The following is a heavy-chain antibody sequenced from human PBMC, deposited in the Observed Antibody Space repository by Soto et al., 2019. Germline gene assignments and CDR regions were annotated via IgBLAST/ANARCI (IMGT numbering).Heavy chain of an antibody. V-gene: IGHV1-3*01. CDR2: INAGNGNT. CDR3: ARDVSSPYSSSWYAGMDV. D-gene: IGHD6-13*01. CDR1: GYTFTSYA. J-gene: IGHJ6*02. Sequence: ASVKVSCKASGYTFTSYAMHWVRQAPGQRLEWMGWINAGNGNTKYSQKFQGRVTITRDTSASTAYMELSSLRSEDTAVYYCARDVSSPYSSSWYAGMDVWGQGTTVTVSS.